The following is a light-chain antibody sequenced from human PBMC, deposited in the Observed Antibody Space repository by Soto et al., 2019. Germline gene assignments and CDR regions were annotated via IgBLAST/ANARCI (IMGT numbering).Light chain of an antibody. CDR3: CSYAGSSTFV. J-gene: IGLJ2*01. Sequence: QSVLTQPASVSGSPGQSITISCTGTSGDVGSYNLVSWYQQHPGKAPKLMIYEGSKRPSGVSNRFSGSKSGNTASLTISGLQAEDEADYYCCSYAGSSTFVFGGGTKLTVL. V-gene: IGLV2-23*03. CDR1: SGDVGSYNL. CDR2: EGS.